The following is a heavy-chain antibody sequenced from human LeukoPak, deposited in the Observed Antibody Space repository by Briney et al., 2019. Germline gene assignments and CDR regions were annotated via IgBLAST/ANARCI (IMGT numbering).Heavy chain of an antibody. CDR1: GLIFSTHC. CDR2: ISGSGTTI. CDR3: ATSDGFDI. Sequence: GGSLRLSCGASGLIFSTHCKNWLRQAPGKGLEWVSYISGSGTTISYADSVKGRFTISRDNAEKSLYLQMSSLRAEDTAVYYCATSDGFDIWRQGTMVTVSS. V-gene: IGHV3-48*01. J-gene: IGHJ3*02.